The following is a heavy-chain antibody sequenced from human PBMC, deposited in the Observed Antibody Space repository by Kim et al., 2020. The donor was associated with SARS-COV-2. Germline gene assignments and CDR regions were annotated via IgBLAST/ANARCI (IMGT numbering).Heavy chain of an antibody. CDR3: ASPAVRITMIRSLKFLAEPNDAFDI. CDR2: ISSSGSTI. V-gene: IGHV3-11*01. D-gene: IGHD3-22*01. Sequence: GGSLRLSCAASGFTFSDYYMSWIRQAPGKGLEWVSYISSSGSTIYYADSVKGRFTISRDNAKNSLYLQMNSLRAEDTAVYYCASPAVRITMIRSLKFLAEPNDAFDIWGQGTMVTVSS. CDR1: GFTFSDYY. J-gene: IGHJ3*02.